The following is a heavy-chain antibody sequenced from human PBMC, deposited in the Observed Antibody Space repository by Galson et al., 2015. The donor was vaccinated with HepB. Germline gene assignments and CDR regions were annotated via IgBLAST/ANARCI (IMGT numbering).Heavy chain of an antibody. J-gene: IGHJ6*02. Sequence: SVKVSCKASGYTFTSYAMHWVRQAPGQRLEWMGWINAGNGNTKYSQKFQGRVTNTRDTSASTAYMELSSLRSEDTAVYYCASVQGAYCSSTSCPRDYYYGMDVWGQGTTVTVSS. V-gene: IGHV1-3*01. CDR1: GYTFTSYA. D-gene: IGHD2-2*01. CDR2: INAGNGNT. CDR3: ASVQGAYCSSTSCPRDYYYGMDV.